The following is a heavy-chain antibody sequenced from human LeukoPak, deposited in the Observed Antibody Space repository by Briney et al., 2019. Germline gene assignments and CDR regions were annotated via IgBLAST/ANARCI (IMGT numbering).Heavy chain of an antibody. J-gene: IGHJ4*02. CDR2: INHSGST. CDR1: GGSFSGYY. D-gene: IGHD1-1*01. V-gene: IGHV4-34*01. Sequence: SETLSLTCAVYGGSFSGYYWSWIRQPPGKGLEWSGEINHSGSTNYNPSLKSRVTISVDTSKNQFSLKLSSVTAADTAVYYCASSSVWYKNFDYWGQGTLVTVSS. CDR3: ASSSVWYKNFDY.